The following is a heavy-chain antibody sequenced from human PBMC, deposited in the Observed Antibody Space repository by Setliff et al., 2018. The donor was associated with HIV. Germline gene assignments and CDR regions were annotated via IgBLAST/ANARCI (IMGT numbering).Heavy chain of an antibody. CDR1: GFTFSNYP. V-gene: IGHV3-64*02. J-gene: IGHJ6*03. CDR2: ISSDGGSV. Sequence: GGSLRLSCAASGFTFSNYPMHWVRQAPGKGLEYVSAISSDGGSVYYADSVKGRFTISRDNSKNTLYLQMNSLRAEDTAVYFCAKNDHLYYMDVWGKGTTVTVSS. CDR3: AKNDHLYYMDV.